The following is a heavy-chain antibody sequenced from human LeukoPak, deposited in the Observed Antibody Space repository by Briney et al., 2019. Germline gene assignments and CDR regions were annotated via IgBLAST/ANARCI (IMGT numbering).Heavy chain of an antibody. CDR1: GGSISSYY. V-gene: IGHV4-59*01. J-gene: IGHJ4*02. CDR2: IYYSGST. D-gene: IGHD2-15*01. CDR3: ARARGRYCSGGSCYYDY. Sequence: SSETLSLTCTVTGGSISSYYWSWIRQHPGKGLESIGYIYYSGSTNYNPSLKSRVTISVDTSKNQFSLKLSSVTAADTAVYYCARARGRYCSGGSCYYDYWGQGTLVTVSS.